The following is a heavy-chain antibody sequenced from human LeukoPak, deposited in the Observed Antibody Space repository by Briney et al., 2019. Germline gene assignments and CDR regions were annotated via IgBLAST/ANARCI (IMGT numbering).Heavy chain of an antibody. J-gene: IGHJ4*02. D-gene: IGHD2-2*01. CDR2: INSDGSST. CDR1: GFTFNNYW. V-gene: IGHV3-74*01. CDR3: ARVGYDNTWYVDY. Sequence: GGSLRLSCAASGFTFNNYWMHWVRQVPTKGLIWVSRINSDGSSTNYADSVKGRFTTSRDNAKNTLYLQMNSLRAEDTAVYYCARVGYDNTWYVDYWGQGTLVTVSS.